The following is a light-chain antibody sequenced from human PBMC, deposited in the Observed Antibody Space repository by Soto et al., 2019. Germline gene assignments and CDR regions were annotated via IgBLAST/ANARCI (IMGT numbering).Light chain of an antibody. CDR3: QQYNNWPST. Sequence: EVLMTQSPCTLSVSPGEGSTLSCRANESISVNLAWYQQKPGQAPKLLIFGATSRATGVPARFSGSGSVTDFSLTISSPQSEDFAVYYCQQYNNWPSTFGQGTKVDIK. V-gene: IGKV3-15*01. CDR2: GAT. CDR1: ESISVN. J-gene: IGKJ2*01.